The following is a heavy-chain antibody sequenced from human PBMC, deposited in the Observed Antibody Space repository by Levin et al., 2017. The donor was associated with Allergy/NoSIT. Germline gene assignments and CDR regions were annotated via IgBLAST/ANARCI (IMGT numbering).Heavy chain of an antibody. CDR1: GGTFSSYA. Sequence: SVKVSCKASGGTFSSYAISWVRQAPGQGLEWMGGIIPIFGTANYAQKFQGRVTITADESTSTAYMELSSLRSEDTAVYYCARSLNYSGFDESIGYYYYGMDVWGQGTTVTVSS. CDR2: IIPIFGTA. D-gene: IGHD5-12*01. J-gene: IGHJ6*02. CDR3: ARSLNYSGFDESIGYYYYGMDV. V-gene: IGHV1-69*13.